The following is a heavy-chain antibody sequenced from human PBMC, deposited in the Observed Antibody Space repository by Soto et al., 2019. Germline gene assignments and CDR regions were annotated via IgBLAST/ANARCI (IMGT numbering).Heavy chain of an antibody. J-gene: IGHJ6*02. D-gene: IGHD6-19*01. CDR3: ARDGFYSSGWYQCYYYGMDV. CDR2: ISAYNGNT. V-gene: IGHV1-18*04. CDR1: GYTFTGYY. Sequence: ASVKVSCKASGYTFTGYYMHWVRQAPGQGLEWMGWISAYNGNTNYAQKLQGRVTMTTDTSTSTAYMELRSLRSDDTAVYYCARDGFYSSGWYQCYYYGMDVWGQGTTVTVSS.